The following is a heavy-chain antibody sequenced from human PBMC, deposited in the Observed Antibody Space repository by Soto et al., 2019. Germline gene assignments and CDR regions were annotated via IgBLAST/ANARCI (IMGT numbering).Heavy chain of an antibody. CDR2: IYYSGST. D-gene: IGHD6-13*01. V-gene: IGHV4-31*03. CDR1: GGSISSGGYY. Sequence: QVQLQESGPGLVKPSQTLSLTCTVSGGSISSGGYYWSWIRQHPGKGLEWIGYIYYSGSTYYNPSLKSRVTLSVETSKNQFSLKLSSVTAADTVVHYCARAGIAAAVWFDPWGQGTLVTVSS. J-gene: IGHJ5*02. CDR3: ARAGIAAAVWFDP.